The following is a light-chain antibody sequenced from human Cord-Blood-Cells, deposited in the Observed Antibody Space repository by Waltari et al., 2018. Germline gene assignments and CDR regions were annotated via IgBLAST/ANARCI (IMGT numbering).Light chain of an antibody. V-gene: IGLV1-47*01. CDR1: SSNIGSHY. CDR2: RNN. J-gene: IGLJ3*02. Sequence: QPVLTQPPSASGPPGQTVTISCSGTSSNIGSHYVYWYQLLPGTAPKLLICRNNQRPSGVPDRFSGSKSGTSASLAISGRRSEDEADYYCAAWDDSLSGWVFGGGTKLTVL. CDR3: AAWDDSLSGWV.